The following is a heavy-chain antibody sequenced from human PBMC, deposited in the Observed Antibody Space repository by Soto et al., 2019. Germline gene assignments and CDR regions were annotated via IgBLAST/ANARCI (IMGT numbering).Heavy chain of an antibody. V-gene: IGHV2-5*02. Sequence: QITLKESGPTLVKPTQTLTLTCTFSGFSLTTSAVGVGWIRQPPGKALEWLTVIYGDDDQRSSPSLRSRLTTSKDTPKNQVVLRMTHMDPVDPATSSCAPRPRASAGLFDLWGQGTLVTVSS. CDR1: GFSLTTSAVG. J-gene: IGHJ4*02. CDR2: IYGDDDQ. CDR3: APRPRASAGLFDL.